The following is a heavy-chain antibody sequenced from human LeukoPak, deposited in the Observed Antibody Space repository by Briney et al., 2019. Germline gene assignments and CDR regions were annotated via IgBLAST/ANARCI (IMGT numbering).Heavy chain of an antibody. CDR1: GFTFTSSA. Sequence: SEKVSCKASGFTFTSSAMQWVRQARGQRLEWIGWIVVGSGNTNYAQKFQERVIITRDMSTSTAYMELSSLRSEDTAVYYCAADSRCTSTSCNYAFDIWGQGTMVTVSS. CDR2: IVVGSGNT. D-gene: IGHD2-2*01. CDR3: AADSRCTSTSCNYAFDI. J-gene: IGHJ3*02. V-gene: IGHV1-58*02.